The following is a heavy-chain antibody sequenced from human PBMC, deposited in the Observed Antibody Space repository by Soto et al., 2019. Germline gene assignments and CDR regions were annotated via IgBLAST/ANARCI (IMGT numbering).Heavy chain of an antibody. CDR1: GGSISSYY. CDR3: ARDGSQCVTTSCPGAWFAP. Sequence: SETLSLTCTVAGGSISSYYWSWIRQPPGKELEWIGYIHYTGTTKYNPSLKSRVTISVDTSKNQFSLKLDSMTAADTAVYYCARDGSQCVTTSCPGAWFAPWGQGTLVTVSS. J-gene: IGHJ5*02. D-gene: IGHD2-2*01. V-gene: IGHV4-59*01. CDR2: IHYTGTT.